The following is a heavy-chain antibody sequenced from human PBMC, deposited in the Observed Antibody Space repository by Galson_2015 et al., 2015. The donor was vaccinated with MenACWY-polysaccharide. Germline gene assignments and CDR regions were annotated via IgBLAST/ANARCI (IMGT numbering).Heavy chain of an antibody. CDR3: ATPGGRDY. V-gene: IGHV1-2*02. CDR1: GYSFNDNY. Sequence: SVKVSCKASGYSFNDNYIHWVRQAPGQGLEWMGWIHPKSGGTQYAQKFQGRVTMTRDTYISTSYMELSRLRPDDTAVYYCATPGGRDYWGQGTLVTVSS. CDR2: IHPKSGGT. J-gene: IGHJ4*02. D-gene: IGHD4-23*01.